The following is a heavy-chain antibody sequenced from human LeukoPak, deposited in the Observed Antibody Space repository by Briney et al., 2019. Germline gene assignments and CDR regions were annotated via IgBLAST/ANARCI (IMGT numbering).Heavy chain of an antibody. Sequence: GGSLRLSCAASGFTFSRYWMNWVRQAPGKGLEWVANIDQGGSEKYYVDSVKGRFTISRDNSKNTLYLQMNSLRAEDTAVYYCAKGDHPPLRSGYYQSSPFDYWGQGTLVTVSS. CDR2: IDQGGSEK. V-gene: IGHV3-7*03. CDR1: GFTFSRYW. CDR3: AKGDHPPLRSGYYQSSPFDY. D-gene: IGHD3-22*01. J-gene: IGHJ4*02.